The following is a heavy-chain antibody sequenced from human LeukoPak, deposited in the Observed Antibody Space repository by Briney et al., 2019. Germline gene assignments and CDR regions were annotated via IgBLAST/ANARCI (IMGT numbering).Heavy chain of an antibody. J-gene: IGHJ3*02. CDR1: GFTFGSYD. Sequence: GGSLRLSCAASGFTFGSYDMHWVRQATGKGLEWVSAIGTAGDTYYPGSVKGRFTISRENAKNSLYLQMNSLRAGDTAVYYCARKARSGLLWFREGAFDIWGQGTMVTVSS. CDR3: ARKARSGLLWFREGAFDI. CDR2: IGTAGDT. D-gene: IGHD3-10*01. V-gene: IGHV3-13*01.